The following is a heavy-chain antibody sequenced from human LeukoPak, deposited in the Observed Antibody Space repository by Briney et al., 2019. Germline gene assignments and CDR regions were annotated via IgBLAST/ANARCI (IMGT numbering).Heavy chain of an antibody. J-gene: IGHJ3*02. V-gene: IGHV1-18*01. Sequence: ASVKVSCKASGYTFTSYGISWVRQAPGQGLEWMGWISAYNGNTNYAQKLQGRVTMTTDTSTSTAYMELRSLRSDDTAVYYCARAHSYYYDSSGPYDAFDIWGQGTMVTVSS. CDR2: ISAYNGNT. D-gene: IGHD3-22*01. CDR1: GYTFTSYG. CDR3: ARAHSYYYDSSGPYDAFDI.